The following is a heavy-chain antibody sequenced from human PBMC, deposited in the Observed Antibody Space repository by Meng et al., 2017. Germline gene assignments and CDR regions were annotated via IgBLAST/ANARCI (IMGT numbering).Heavy chain of an antibody. Sequence: LSLTCAASGFTFSNAWMSWVRQAPGKGLEWVGRIKSKTDGGTTDYAAPVKGRFTISRDDSKNTLYLQMNSLKTEDTAVYYCTTDPPEDGSYPYYFDYWGQGTLVTVSS. D-gene: IGHD1-26*01. CDR1: GFTFSNAW. V-gene: IGHV3-15*01. CDR2: IKSKTDGGTT. CDR3: TTDPPEDGSYPYYFDY. J-gene: IGHJ4*02.